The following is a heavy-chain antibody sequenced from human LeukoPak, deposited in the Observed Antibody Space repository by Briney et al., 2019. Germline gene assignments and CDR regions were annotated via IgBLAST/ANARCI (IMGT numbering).Heavy chain of an antibody. J-gene: IGHJ4*02. D-gene: IGHD3-16*01. Sequence: PSETLSLTCAVYGESFSGYYWSWIRQPPGKGLEWIGEINHSGNTNYNPSLKSRVTISLVTSKNQFSLNLNSETAADTAVYYCARGGRVGDYAPFDYWGQGTLVTVSS. CDR3: ARGGRVGDYAPFDY. CDR2: INHSGNT. V-gene: IGHV4-34*01. CDR1: GESFSGYY.